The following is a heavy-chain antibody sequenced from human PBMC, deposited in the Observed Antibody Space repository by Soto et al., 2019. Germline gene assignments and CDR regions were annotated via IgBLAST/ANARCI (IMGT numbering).Heavy chain of an antibody. D-gene: IGHD6-13*01. CDR3: VRDIGRAADET. Sequence: QLVESGGGLVQPGGSLRLSCAASGFTFGSYWMYWVRQGPGKGLVWVSRINSDGSSTSYADSVKGRFTISRDNAKNTLYLQMNSLRAEDTAVYYCVRDIGRAADETWGQGTLVTVSS. CDR1: GFTFGSYW. V-gene: IGHV3-74*01. CDR2: INSDGSST. J-gene: IGHJ4*02.